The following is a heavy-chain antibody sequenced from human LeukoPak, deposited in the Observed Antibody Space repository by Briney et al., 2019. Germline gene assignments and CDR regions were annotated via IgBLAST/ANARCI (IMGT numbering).Heavy chain of an antibody. Sequence: ASVKVSCKASGYTFTSYYMHWVRQAPGQGLEWMEIINPSGGSTSYAQKFQGRVTMTRDTSTSTVYMELSSLRSEDTAVYYCARGGKRAMAAARGGAFDIWGQGTMVTVSS. D-gene: IGHD6-13*01. J-gene: IGHJ3*02. V-gene: IGHV1-46*01. CDR2: INPSGGST. CDR3: ARGGKRAMAAARGGAFDI. CDR1: GYTFTSYY.